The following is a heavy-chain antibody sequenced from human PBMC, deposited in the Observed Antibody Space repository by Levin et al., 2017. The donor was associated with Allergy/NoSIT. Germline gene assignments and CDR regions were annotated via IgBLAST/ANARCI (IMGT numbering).Heavy chain of an antibody. CDR3: ARDSPSRDGDYSFDS. J-gene: IGHJ4*02. D-gene: IGHD4-17*01. CDR1: GGSISSGSYY. V-gene: IGHV4-61*02. CDR2: IYTSGYT. Sequence: SETLSLTCTVSGGSISSGSYYWAWIRQPAGKGLEWIGRIYTSGYTNYNPSLTSRLSISIDTSKNQFSLSLSSVTAADTAVYYCARDSPSRDGDYSFDSWGQGTLVTVSS.